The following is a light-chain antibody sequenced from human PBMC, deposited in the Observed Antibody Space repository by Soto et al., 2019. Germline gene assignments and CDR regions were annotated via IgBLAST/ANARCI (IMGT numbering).Light chain of an antibody. Sequence: EIVLTQSPGTLALSPGXRATLSCRASQSVSSSFLAWYQQKPGQSPRLLIYGASSRATGIPDRFSGSGSGTDFTLTISRLEPEDFAVYYCQQFSSYPLTFGGGTKVDIK. CDR1: QSVSSSF. CDR2: GAS. V-gene: IGKV3-20*01. CDR3: QQFSSYPLT. J-gene: IGKJ4*01.